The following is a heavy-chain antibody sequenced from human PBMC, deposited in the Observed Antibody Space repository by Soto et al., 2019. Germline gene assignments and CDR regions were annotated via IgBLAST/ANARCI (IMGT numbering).Heavy chain of an antibody. CDR1: GFTFSSYA. V-gene: IGHV3-30-3*01. J-gene: IGHJ4*02. CDR2: ISNDGNNT. D-gene: IGHD6-13*01. CDR3: ARGVRRPSSWYSDY. Sequence: GGSLRLSCAASGFTFSSYAMYWVRQAPGKGLEWMAFISNDGNNTYYADSVKGRFSISRDNSKNTLYLRMNSSVTAADTAVYYCARGVRRPSSWYSDYWGQGTLVTVSS.